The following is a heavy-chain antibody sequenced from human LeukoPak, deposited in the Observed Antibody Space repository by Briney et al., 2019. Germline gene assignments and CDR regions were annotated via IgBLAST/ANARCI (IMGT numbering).Heavy chain of an antibody. CDR1: RFTFSGYV. D-gene: IGHD6-13*01. CDR2: IWNDGNNK. CDR3: ARKTVLGAVGTFDI. J-gene: IGHJ3*02. V-gene: IGHV3-33*01. Sequence: GRSLRLSCAASRFTFSGYVIHWVRQAPGKGLEWVAVIWNDGNNKYYVDSVKGRFTISRDNSKNTLYLQMNSLRAEDTAVYYCARKTVLGAVGTFDIWGHGTMVTVSS.